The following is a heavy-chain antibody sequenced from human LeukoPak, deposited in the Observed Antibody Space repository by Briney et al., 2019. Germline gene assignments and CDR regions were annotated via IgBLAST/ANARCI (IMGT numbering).Heavy chain of an antibody. Sequence: GGSLRLSCAASGFAFSSYNMKWVRQAPGKGLEWVSFISTTSTYIYYADSVKGRFTVSRDNSKNLLYLQMDSLRVENTAVYYCARAGTCSSTSCDGGIEYWGQGTLVTVSS. V-gene: IGHV3-21*06. CDR1: GFAFSSYN. D-gene: IGHD2-2*01. CDR3: ARAGTCSSTSCDGGIEY. J-gene: IGHJ4*02. CDR2: ISTTSTYI.